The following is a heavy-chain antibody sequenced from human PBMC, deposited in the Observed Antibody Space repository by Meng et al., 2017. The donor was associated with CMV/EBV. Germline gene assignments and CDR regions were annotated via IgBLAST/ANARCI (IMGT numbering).Heavy chain of an antibody. V-gene: IGHV3-30*02. J-gene: IGHJ5*02. D-gene: IGHD3-3*01. CDR1: GFTLSSYG. CDR3: AKDSVRGITIFGVVNLGGWFDP. CDR2: IRYDGSNK. Sequence: GESLKISCAASGFTLSSYGMHWVRQAPGKGLEWVAFIRYDGSNKYYADSVKGRFTISRDNSKNTLYLQMNSLRAEDTAVYYCAKDSVRGITIFGVVNLGGWFDPWGQGTLVTVSS.